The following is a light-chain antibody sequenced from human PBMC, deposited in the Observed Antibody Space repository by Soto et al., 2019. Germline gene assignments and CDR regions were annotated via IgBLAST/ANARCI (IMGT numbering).Light chain of an antibody. CDR1: SSNIGSNT. CDR3: AAWDDSLNGWV. Sequence: QSVLTQPPSASGTPGQRVTISCSGSSSNIGSNTVNWYQQLPGTAPKLLIYSNNQRPSGVPDRFSGSKSGISASLAISGLQSEDEADYYCAAWDDSLNGWVFGGGTKLTVL. V-gene: IGLV1-44*01. CDR2: SNN. J-gene: IGLJ3*02.